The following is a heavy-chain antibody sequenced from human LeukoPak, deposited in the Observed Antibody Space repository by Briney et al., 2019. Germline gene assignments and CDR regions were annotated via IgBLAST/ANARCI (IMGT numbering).Heavy chain of an antibody. Sequence: ASVKVSCKASGYTFTSYYMHWVRQAPGQGLEWMGWISAYNGNTNYAQKLQGRVTMTTDTSTSTAYMELRSLRSDDTAVYYCARDYSSSGYYYERNAFDIWGQGTMVTVSS. CDR1: GYTFTSYY. J-gene: IGHJ3*02. D-gene: IGHD3-22*01. CDR3: ARDYSSSGYYYERNAFDI. V-gene: IGHV1-18*04. CDR2: ISAYNGNT.